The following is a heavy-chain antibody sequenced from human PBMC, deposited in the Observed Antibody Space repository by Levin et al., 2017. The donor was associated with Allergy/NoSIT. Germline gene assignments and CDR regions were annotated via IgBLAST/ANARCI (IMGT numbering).Heavy chain of an antibody. CDR2: ISGSGGST. D-gene: IGHD5-18*01. CDR3: AKPGIQLWLDPRGRQMGWDFVYFDY. Sequence: PGGSLRLSCAASGFTFSSYAMSWVRQAPGKGLEWVSAISGSGGSTYYADSVKGRFTISRDNSKNTLYLQMNSLRAEDTAVYYCAKPGIQLWLDPRGRQMGWDFVYFDYWGQGTLVTVSS. CDR1: GFTFSSYA. V-gene: IGHV3-23*01. J-gene: IGHJ4*02.